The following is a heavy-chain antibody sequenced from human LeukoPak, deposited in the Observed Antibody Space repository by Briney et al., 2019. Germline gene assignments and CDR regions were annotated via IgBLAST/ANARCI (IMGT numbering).Heavy chain of an antibody. D-gene: IGHD1-26*01. CDR2: IRYDGSNK. Sequence: GGSLRLSCAASGFTFSSYGMHWVRQAPGKGLEWVAFIRYDGSNKYYADSVKGRFTISRDNSKNTLYLQMNSLRAEDTAVYYCAKDFDLVVGAELFDYWGQGTLVTVSS. V-gene: IGHV3-30*02. CDR3: AKDFDLVVGAELFDY. J-gene: IGHJ4*02. CDR1: GFTFSSYG.